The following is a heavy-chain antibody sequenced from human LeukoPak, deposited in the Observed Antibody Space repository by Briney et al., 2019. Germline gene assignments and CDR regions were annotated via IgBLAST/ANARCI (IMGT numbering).Heavy chain of an antibody. J-gene: IGHJ4*02. CDR3: VRGAYYGSGGY. D-gene: IGHD3-10*01. Sequence: ASVKVSCKASGYTFIHYYIHWVRQAPGQGLEWMGWINTKSTGTNYAQKFQGRVTMTRDTSISTAYMELSRLRSDDTALYYCVRGAYYGSGGYWGQGTLVTVSS. CDR1: GYTFIHYY. CDR2: INTKSTGT. V-gene: IGHV1-2*02.